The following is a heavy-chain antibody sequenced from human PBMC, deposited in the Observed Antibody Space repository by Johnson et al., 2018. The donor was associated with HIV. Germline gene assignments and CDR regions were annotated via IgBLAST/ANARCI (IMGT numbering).Heavy chain of an antibody. D-gene: IGHD1-26*01. J-gene: IGHJ3*02. CDR3: TVHSGERTDHDACDI. V-gene: IGHV3-73*02. Sequence: VQLVESGGGLVQPGGSLKLSCAASGFTFSGSAMHWVRQASGKVLEWVGRIRSKANSYATAYAASVKGRFTISRDDSKNTAYLQMNSLKTEDTAVYYCTVHSGERTDHDACDIWGQGTRVTVSS. CDR2: IRSKANSYAT. CDR1: GFTFSGSA.